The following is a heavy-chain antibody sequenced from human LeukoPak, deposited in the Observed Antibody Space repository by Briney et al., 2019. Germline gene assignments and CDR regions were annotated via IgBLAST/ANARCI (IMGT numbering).Heavy chain of an antibody. V-gene: IGHV4-34*01. CDR3: ARGTLVVVVAATAYYYYYMDV. D-gene: IGHD2-15*01. CDR1: GGSFSGYY. Sequence: SETLSLTCAVSGGSFSGYYWSWIRQPPGKELEWIGEINHSGSTNYNPSLKSRVTISVDPSNNQFSLKLSSVTAADTAVYYCARGTLVVVVAATAYYYYYMDVWGKGTTVTVSS. CDR2: INHSGST. J-gene: IGHJ6*03.